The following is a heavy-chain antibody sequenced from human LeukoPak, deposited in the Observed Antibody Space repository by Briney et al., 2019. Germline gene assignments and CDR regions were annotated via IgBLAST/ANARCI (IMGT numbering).Heavy chain of an antibody. Sequence: GGSLRLSCAASGFTFSSYEMNWVRQAPGKGLEWISYISSSGSTIYYADSVKGRFTISRDNAKNSLYLQMNSLRAEDTAVYYCAKDLVTGSLDYWGQGTLVTVSS. CDR2: ISSSGSTI. J-gene: IGHJ4*02. CDR3: AKDLVTGSLDY. CDR1: GFTFSSYE. V-gene: IGHV3-48*03. D-gene: IGHD3-10*01.